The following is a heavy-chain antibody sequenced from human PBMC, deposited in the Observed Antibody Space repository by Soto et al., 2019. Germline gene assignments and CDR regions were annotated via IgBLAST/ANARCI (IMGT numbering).Heavy chain of an antibody. V-gene: IGHV3-23*01. D-gene: IGHD3-10*01. CDR3: AKHLHDFGEFPDNWFDP. J-gene: IGHJ5*02. Sequence: PGGSLRLSCAASGFTFSSCAMGWVRQAPGKGLEWVSDIIDSGGSTYYADSVKGRFTISRDNSKSTLYLQMNSLRAEDTAVYYCAKHLHDFGEFPDNWFDPWGQGTLVTVSS. CDR2: IIDSGGST. CDR1: GFTFSSCA.